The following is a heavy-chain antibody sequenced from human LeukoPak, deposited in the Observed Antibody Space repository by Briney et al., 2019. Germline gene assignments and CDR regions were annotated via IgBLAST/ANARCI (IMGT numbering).Heavy chain of an antibody. CDR3: ARLNWVPGSTWPKIDS. Sequence: PSETLSLTCTASGGSISSCYWSWVPQPPGKGLEWIGYIYYSGSTNYNPSLKSRVTISLDTSKNQFSLNLSSVTAADTAVYYCARLNWVPGSTWPKIDSWGQGTLVTVSS. CDR2: IYYSGST. D-gene: IGHD6-13*01. J-gene: IGHJ4*02. V-gene: IGHV4-59*08. CDR1: GGSISSCY.